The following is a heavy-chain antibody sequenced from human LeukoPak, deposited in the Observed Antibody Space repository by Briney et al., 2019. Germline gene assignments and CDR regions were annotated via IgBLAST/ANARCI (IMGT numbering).Heavy chain of an antibody. CDR3: AREKSSCRGDCNDY. D-gene: IGHD2-21*02. V-gene: IGHV3-48*03. CDR1: GFTFSSYE. J-gene: IGHJ4*02. CDR2: IGTSNNK. Sequence: GGSLRLSCEASGFTFSSYEMNWVRQAPGKGLEWVSYIGTSNNKHYEDSIKGRFTTSIDDAMNSLYLQINGLRVDDTAVYYCAREKSSCRGDCNDYWGQGTLVTVSS.